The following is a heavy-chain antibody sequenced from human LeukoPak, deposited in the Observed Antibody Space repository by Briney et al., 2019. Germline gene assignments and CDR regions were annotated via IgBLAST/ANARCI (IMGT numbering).Heavy chain of an antibody. CDR1: GGSISSYY. J-gene: IGHJ4*02. CDR2: IYTSGST. CDR3: ASSGLVYSYGYDY. V-gene: IGHV4-4*07. D-gene: IGHD5-18*01. Sequence: PSETLSLACTVSGGSISSYYWSWIRQPAGKGLEWIGRIYTSGSTNYNPSLKSRVTMSVDTSKNQLSLKLSSVTAADTAVYYCASSGLVYSYGYDYWGQGTLVTVSS.